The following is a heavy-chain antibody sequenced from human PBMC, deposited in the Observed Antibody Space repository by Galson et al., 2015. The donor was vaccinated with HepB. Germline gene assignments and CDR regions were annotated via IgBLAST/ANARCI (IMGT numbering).Heavy chain of an antibody. CDR2: IYYDGST. CDR1: GGSITSGGYS. D-gene: IGHD3-10*01. CDR3: ARSGLRDFDY. V-gene: IGHV4-30-2*01. J-gene: IGHJ4*02. Sequence: LSLTCAVSGGSITSGGYSWSWIRQPPGKGLEWIGFIYYDGSTYYNPSLNSRVTIPKDRPKNQYYLNLSSVTGADPAVYFCARSGLRDFDYWGRGTLVTVSS.